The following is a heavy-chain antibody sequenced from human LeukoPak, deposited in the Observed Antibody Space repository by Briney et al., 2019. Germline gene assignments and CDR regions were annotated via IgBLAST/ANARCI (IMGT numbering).Heavy chain of an antibody. D-gene: IGHD3-22*01. CDR3: ARASHYYDSSGYYD. J-gene: IGHJ4*02. V-gene: IGHV1-2*02. CDR1: GYTFTGYY. Sequence: ASVKVSCKASGYTFTGYYMHWVRQAPGQGLEWMGWIDPNSGGTNYAQKFQGRVTMTRDTSISIAYMELSRLRSDDTAVYYCARASHYYDSSGYYDWGQGTLVTVSS. CDR2: IDPNSGGT.